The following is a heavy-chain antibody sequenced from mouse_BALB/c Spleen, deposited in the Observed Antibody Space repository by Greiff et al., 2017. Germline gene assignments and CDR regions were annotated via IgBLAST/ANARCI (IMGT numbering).Heavy chain of an antibody. CDR1: GYTFTDYN. CDR2: IYPYNGGT. Sequence: VQLKQSGPELVKPGASVKISCKASGYTFTDYNMHWVKQSHGKSLEWIGYIYPYNGGTGYNQKFKSKATLTVDNSSSTAYMELRSLTSEDSAVYYCAREVFDYWGQGTTLTVSS. V-gene: IGHV1S29*02. CDR3: AREVFDY. J-gene: IGHJ2*01.